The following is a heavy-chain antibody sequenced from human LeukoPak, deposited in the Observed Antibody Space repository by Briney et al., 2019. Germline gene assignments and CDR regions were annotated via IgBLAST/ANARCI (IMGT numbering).Heavy chain of an antibody. V-gene: IGHV4-59*01. CDR2: IYYSAST. CDR1: GGSISSYY. J-gene: IGHJ5*02. CDR3: ARYRGKTTVSSLDWFDP. D-gene: IGHD4-11*01. Sequence: SETLSLTCTVSGGSISSYYWSWIRQPPGKGLEWIGYIYYSASTKYNPSLKSRVTISVDTSKNQFSLKLSSVTAADTAVYYCARYRGKTTVSSLDWFDPWGQGTLVSVSS.